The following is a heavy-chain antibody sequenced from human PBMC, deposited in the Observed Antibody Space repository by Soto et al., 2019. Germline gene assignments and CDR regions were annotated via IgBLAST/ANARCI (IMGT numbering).Heavy chain of an antibody. V-gene: IGHV1-18*04. Sequence: QVQLVQSGAEVKKPGASVKVSCKASGYTFTSYGISWVRQAPGQGLEWMGWISAYNGNTNYAQKLQGRVTMTTDTPTSTAYMELRSLRSDDTAVYYCASSGYCSGGSCYRGWFDPWGQGTLVTVSS. CDR2: ISAYNGNT. CDR3: ASSGYCSGGSCYRGWFDP. CDR1: GYTFTSYG. J-gene: IGHJ5*02. D-gene: IGHD2-15*01.